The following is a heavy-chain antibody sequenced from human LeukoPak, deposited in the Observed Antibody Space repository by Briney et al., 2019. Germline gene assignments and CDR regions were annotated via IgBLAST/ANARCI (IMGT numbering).Heavy chain of an antibody. J-gene: IGHJ2*01. Sequence: SETLSLTCTVSGGSISSGSYYWCWIRQPAGKGLEWIGHIYTSGSTNYNPSLKSRVTISVDTSKNQFSLKLSSVTAADTAVYYCARGPPWYGDLWYFDLWGRGTLVTVSS. CDR2: IYTSGST. CDR3: ARGPPWYGDLWYFDL. CDR1: GGSISSGSYY. V-gene: IGHV4-61*09. D-gene: IGHD4-17*01.